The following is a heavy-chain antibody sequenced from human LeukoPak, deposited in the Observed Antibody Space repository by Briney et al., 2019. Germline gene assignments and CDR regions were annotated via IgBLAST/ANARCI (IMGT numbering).Heavy chain of an antibody. Sequence: PSETLSLTCTVSGGSVSSGSYYWSWIRQPPGKGLEWIGYIYYSGSTNYNPSLKSRVTISVDTSKNQFSLKLSSVTAADTVVYYCARVGYSSGWYPPYYFDYWGQGTLVTVSS. V-gene: IGHV4-61*01. J-gene: IGHJ4*02. CDR1: GGSVSSGSYY. D-gene: IGHD6-19*01. CDR2: IYYSGST. CDR3: ARVGYSSGWYPPYYFDY.